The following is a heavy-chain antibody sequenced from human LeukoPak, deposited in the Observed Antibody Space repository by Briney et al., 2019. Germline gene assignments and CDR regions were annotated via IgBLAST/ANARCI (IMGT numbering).Heavy chain of an antibody. CDR2: ISAYNGNT. CDR3: ARGLRFLEWLLLDYYYYMDV. J-gene: IGHJ6*03. CDR1: GYTFTSYG. Sequence: ASVKVSCKASGYTFTSYGISWVRQAPGQGLEWMGWISAYNGNTNYAQKLQGRVTMTTDTSTSTAYMELRSLRSDDTAVYYCARGLRFLEWLLLDYYYYMDVWGKGTTVTVSS. V-gene: IGHV1-18*01. D-gene: IGHD3-3*01.